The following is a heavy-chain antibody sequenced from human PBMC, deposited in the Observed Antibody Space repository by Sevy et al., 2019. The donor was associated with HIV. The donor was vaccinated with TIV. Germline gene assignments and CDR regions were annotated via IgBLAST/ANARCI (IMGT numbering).Heavy chain of an antibody. CDR3: ARGPHLWLRWGAFDI. CDR1: GYTFTNYD. J-gene: IGHJ3*02. Sequence: ASVKVSCKASGYTFTNYDINWVRQATGQGLEWMGWMNPSSGHTGYAQKFQGRVTINRNTSIRTAHMELSGLGSEDTAIYYCARGPHLWLRWGAFDIWGQGTMVTVSS. V-gene: IGHV1-8*03. CDR2: MNPSSGHT. D-gene: IGHD3-10*01.